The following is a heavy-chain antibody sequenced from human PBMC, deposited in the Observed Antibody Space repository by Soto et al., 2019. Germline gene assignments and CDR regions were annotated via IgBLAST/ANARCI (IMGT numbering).Heavy chain of an antibody. CDR3: TRAPRGEC. CDR1: GYTFTAFP. V-gene: IGHV1-3*04. Sequence: QVQLVQSGAEVKKPGASVKLSCEASGYTFTAFPIHWVRQAPGRRPEWMGWINTANGDTKYSQKFQGRVTITNDTSASTAYMELSSLTSQDTAVYYCTRAPRGECWGQGTLVTVSS. J-gene: IGHJ1*01. CDR2: INTANGDT. D-gene: IGHD2-21*01.